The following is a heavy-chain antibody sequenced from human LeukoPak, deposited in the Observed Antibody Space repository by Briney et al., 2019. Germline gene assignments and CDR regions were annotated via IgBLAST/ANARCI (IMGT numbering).Heavy chain of an antibody. CDR2: IKQDGSEK. V-gene: IGHV3-7*01. CDR3: ARKQYYYDSYYFDY. Sequence: GGSLRLSCAASGFTFSSYWMSWVRQAPGKGLEWVANIKQDGSEKYYVDSVKGRFTISRDNAKNSLYLQMNSLRAEDTAVYYCARKQYYYDSYYFDYGAQEPRVTVPS. CDR1: GFTFSSYW. D-gene: IGHD3-22*01. J-gene: IGHJ4*02.